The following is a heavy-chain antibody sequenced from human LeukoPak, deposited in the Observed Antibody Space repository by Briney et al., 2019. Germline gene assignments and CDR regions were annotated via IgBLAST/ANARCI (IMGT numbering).Heavy chain of an antibody. CDR3: ARGSKFGYCSGGSCGY. CDR2: MNPNSGNT. CDR1: GYTFTSYD. J-gene: IGHJ4*02. Sequence: ASVKVSCKASGYTFTSYDINWVRQATGQGLEWMGWMNPNSGNTGYAQKFQGRVTMTRNTSISTAYMELSSLRSEDTAVYYCARGSKFGYCSGGSCGYWGQGTLVTVSS. D-gene: IGHD2-15*01. V-gene: IGHV1-8*01.